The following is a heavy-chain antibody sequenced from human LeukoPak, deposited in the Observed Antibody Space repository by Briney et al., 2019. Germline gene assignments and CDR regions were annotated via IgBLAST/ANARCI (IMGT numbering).Heavy chain of an antibody. CDR3: ARMNCSSTSCYGGAFDY. V-gene: IGHV3-23*01. J-gene: IGHJ4*02. D-gene: IGHD2-2*01. CDR1: GFTFSSYG. Sequence: GGSLRLSCAASGFTFSSYGMSWVRQAPGKGLEWVSAISATGGTTYYADSVKGRFTISRDNSKNTLYLQMNSLRAEDTAVYYCARMNCSSTSCYGGAFDYWGQGTLVTVSS. CDR2: ISATGGTT.